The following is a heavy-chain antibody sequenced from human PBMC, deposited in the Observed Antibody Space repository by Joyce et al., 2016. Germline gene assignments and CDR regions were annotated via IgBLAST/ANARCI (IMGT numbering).Heavy chain of an antibody. D-gene: IGHD2-21*01. J-gene: IGHJ4*02. CDR1: GFPFSTYP. CDR2: ISYNGNNK. Sequence: QVQLVESGGGVVQPGGSLRLSCAASGFPFSTYPRHGVRQAPGKGLEWVAVISYNGNNKYYADSVKGRFTISRDNSKNTLFLQMDSLRTEDTAVYYCARDGGGYSFFDCWGQGALVTVSS. CDR3: ARDGGGYSFFDC. V-gene: IGHV3-30-3*01.